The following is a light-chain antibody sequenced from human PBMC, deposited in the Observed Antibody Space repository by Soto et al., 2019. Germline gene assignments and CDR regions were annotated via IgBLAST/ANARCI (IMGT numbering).Light chain of an antibody. CDR2: KAS. CDR3: QHYNSYSEA. V-gene: IGKV1-5*03. Sequence: IQMTQSPSTLSGSVGDRVTITCRASQTISSLLAWYQQKPGKAPKLLIYKASTLKSGVPSRFSGSGSATEFTLTISSLQPDDFATYYCQHYNSYSEAFGQGTKVDIK. J-gene: IGKJ1*01. CDR1: QTISSL.